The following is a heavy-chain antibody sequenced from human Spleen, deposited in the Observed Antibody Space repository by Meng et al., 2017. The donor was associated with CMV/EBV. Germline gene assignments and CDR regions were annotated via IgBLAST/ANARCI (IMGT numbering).Heavy chain of an antibody. CDR2: ISYTGST. D-gene: IGHD5-18*01. J-gene: IGHJ4*02. CDR1: GGSISTYY. V-gene: IGHV4-59*01. CDR3: ARDVTPDY. Sequence: SETLSLTCSVSGGSISTYYWSWIRQPPGKGLEWIGYISYTGSTKYNPSLKSRVTISVDTSKNQSSLRLSSLTAADTAVYSGARDVTPDYWGQGTLVTVSS.